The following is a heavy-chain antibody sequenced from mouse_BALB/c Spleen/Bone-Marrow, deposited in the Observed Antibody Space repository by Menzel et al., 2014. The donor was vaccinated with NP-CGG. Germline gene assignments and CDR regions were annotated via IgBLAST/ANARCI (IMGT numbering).Heavy chain of an antibody. V-gene: IGHV5-6-5*01. J-gene: IGHJ2*01. D-gene: IGHD1-1*01. CDR3: AAITTVAY. CDR2: ISSGGTT. Sequence: EVKLVESGGGLVKPGGSLKLSCAASGFTFXSCALSRVRRTPEKRLEWVASISSGGTTYYQDSVKGRFTISRDNARNILYLQMSSLGSEDTVIFYCAAITTVAYWGQGTILTVTS. CDR1: GFTFXSCA.